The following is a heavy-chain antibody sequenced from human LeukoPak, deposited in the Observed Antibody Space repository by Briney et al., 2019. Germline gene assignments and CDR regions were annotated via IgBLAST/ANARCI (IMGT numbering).Heavy chain of an antibody. D-gene: IGHD4-17*01. Sequence: GRSLRLSCAASGFTFSTYGIHWVRQAPGKGLEWVAFIRYDGTNKWYADSVKGRFTISRDNSKNMLYLQMNSLRAEDTAVYHCAKDRDYGDYPSAYYYYMDVWGKGTTVTVSS. CDR2: IRYDGTNK. V-gene: IGHV3-30*02. J-gene: IGHJ6*03. CDR3: AKDRDYGDYPSAYYYYMDV. CDR1: GFTFSTYG.